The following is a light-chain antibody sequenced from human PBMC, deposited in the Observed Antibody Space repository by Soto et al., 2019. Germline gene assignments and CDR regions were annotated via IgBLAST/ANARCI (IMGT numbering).Light chain of an antibody. CDR2: GAS. CDR1: QTIGKF. CDR3: QQSYTTPPT. Sequence: DIQMTQSPSSLSASVGDGVTITCRASQTIGKFLNWYHQKPGKAPNLLIYGASNLQSGVPSRFSGSGSGTEFTLTISSRQPEDFATYYCQQSYTTPPTFGGGTKVEIK. V-gene: IGKV1-39*01. J-gene: IGKJ4*01.